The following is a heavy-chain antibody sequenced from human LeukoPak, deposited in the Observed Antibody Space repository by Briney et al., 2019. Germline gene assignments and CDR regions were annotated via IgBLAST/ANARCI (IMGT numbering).Heavy chain of an antibody. CDR1: GFTFSRHW. J-gene: IGHJ5*02. CDR3: ARNPDIDIAARQNSWFDP. V-gene: IGHV3-7*01. CDR2: IKQDGSEK. D-gene: IGHD6-6*01. Sequence: GGSLRLSCAASGFTFSRHWMTWVRQAPGKGLEWVANIKQDGSEKYYVDSVKGRFTISKDNAQNSLYLQMNSLRVEDTAVYYCARNPDIDIAARQNSWFDPWGQGTLVTVSS.